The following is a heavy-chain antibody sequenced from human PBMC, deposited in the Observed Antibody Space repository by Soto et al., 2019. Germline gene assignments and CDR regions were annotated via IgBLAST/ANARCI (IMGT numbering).Heavy chain of an antibody. D-gene: IGHD2-15*01. V-gene: IGHV3-23*01. CDR1: GFTFSSYA. Sequence: GGSLRLSCAASGFTFSSYAMGWVRQAPGKGLEWVSAISGSGGSTYYADSVKGRFTISRDNAKNSLYLQMNSLRAEDTAVYYCARDRGYDAHDYYYNAMDVWGQGTMVTVSS. J-gene: IGHJ6*02. CDR2: ISGSGGST. CDR3: ARDRGYDAHDYYYNAMDV.